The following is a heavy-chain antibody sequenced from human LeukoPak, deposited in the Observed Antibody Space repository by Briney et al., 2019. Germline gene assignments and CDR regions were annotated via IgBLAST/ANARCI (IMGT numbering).Heavy chain of an antibody. CDR1: GFTFSSYW. CDR2: IKQDGSEK. V-gene: IGHV3-7*01. J-gene: IGHJ4*02. CDR3: ARDFRGAYSKGDY. D-gene: IGHD4-11*01. Sequence: GGSLRLSCAASGFTFSSYWMSWVRQAPGKGLEWVANIKQDGSEKYYVDSVKGRFTISRDNAKNSLYLQMNSLRAEDTAVYYCARDFRGAYSKGDYWGQGTLVTVPS.